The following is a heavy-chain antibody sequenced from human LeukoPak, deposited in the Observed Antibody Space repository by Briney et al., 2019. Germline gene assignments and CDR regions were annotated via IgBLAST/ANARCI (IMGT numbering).Heavy chain of an antibody. CDR1: GFTFSSYA. Sequence: HSGGSLRLSCAASGFTFSSYAMHWVRQAPGKGLEWVAVISYDGSNKYYADSVKGRFTISRDNSKNTLYLQMNSLRAEDTAVYYCAKDKVQLWSIKQDYYYYYGMDVWGQGTTVTVSS. CDR3: AKDKVQLWSIKQDYYYYYGMDV. V-gene: IGHV3-30*04. CDR2: ISYDGSNK. D-gene: IGHD5-18*01. J-gene: IGHJ6*02.